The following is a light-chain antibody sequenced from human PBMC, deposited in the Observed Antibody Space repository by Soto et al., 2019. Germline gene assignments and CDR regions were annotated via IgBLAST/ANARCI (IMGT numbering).Light chain of an antibody. CDR1: QSVSTW. Sequence: DIQMTQSPSTLSASVGDRVNITCRASQSVSTWLAWYQQKSGKAPKVLISKASSLESGVPSRFRGSGSETEFTLTISSLQPDDYATYFCQQYNFYPWTFGRGTKVEIK. V-gene: IGKV1-5*03. J-gene: IGKJ1*01. CDR3: QQYNFYPWT. CDR2: KAS.